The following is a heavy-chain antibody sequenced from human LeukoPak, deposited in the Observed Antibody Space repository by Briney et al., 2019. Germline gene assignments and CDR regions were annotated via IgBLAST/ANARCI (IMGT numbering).Heavy chain of an antibody. V-gene: IGHV3-21*04. CDR2: ISSSSSYI. J-gene: IGHJ4*02. Sequence: GGSLRLSCAASGFTFSSYSMNWVRQAPGKGLEWVSSISSSSSYIYYADSVKGRFTISRDNAKNSLYLQMNSLRAEDTAVYYCAKAHTYCSGGSCFDYWGQGTLVTVSS. CDR1: GFTFSSYS. CDR3: AKAHTYCSGGSCFDY. D-gene: IGHD2-15*01.